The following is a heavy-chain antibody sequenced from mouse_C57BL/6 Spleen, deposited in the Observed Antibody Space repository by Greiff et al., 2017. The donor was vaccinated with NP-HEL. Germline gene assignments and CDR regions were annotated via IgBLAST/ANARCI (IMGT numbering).Heavy chain of an antibody. CDR3: ARPPHYGSSYGYFDV. J-gene: IGHJ1*03. V-gene: IGHV1-69*01. Sequence: VKLQQSGAELVMPGASVKLSCKASGYTFTSYWMHWVKQRPGQGLEWIGEIDPSDSYTNYNQKFKGKSTLTVDKSSSTAYMQLSSLTSEDSAVYYCARPPHYGSSYGYFDVWGTGTTVTVSS. CDR1: GYTFTSYW. D-gene: IGHD1-1*01. CDR2: IDPSDSYT.